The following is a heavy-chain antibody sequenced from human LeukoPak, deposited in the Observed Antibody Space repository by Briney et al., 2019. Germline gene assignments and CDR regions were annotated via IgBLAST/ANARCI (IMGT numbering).Heavy chain of an antibody. Sequence: ASVKVSCKASGYTFTSYYMHWVRQAPGQGLEWMGWINPNSGGTNYAQKFQGRVTMTRDTSISTAYMELSRLRSDDTAVYYCAAWFGESYYYYYMDVWGKGTTVTISS. J-gene: IGHJ6*03. CDR2: INPNSGGT. V-gene: IGHV1-2*02. CDR3: AAWFGESYYYYYMDV. D-gene: IGHD3-10*01. CDR1: GYTFTSYY.